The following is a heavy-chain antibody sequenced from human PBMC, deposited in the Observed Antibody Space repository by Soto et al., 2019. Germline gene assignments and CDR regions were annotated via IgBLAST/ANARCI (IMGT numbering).Heavy chain of an antibody. D-gene: IGHD3-10*01. V-gene: IGHV3-33*01. CDR1: GFTFSSYG. J-gene: IGHJ4*02. CDR2: IWYDGSNK. Sequence: GGSLRLSCAASGFTFSSYGMHWVRQAPGKGLEWVAVIWYDGSNKYYADSVKGRFTISRDNSKNTLYLQMNSLRAEDTAVYYCARDRSSGHFDYWGQGTLVTVSS. CDR3: ARDRSSGHFDY.